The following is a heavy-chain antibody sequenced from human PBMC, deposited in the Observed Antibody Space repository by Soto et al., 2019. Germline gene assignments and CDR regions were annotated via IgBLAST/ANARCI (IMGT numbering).Heavy chain of an antibody. V-gene: IGHV4-30-2*01. D-gene: IGHD4-17*01. CDR3: ARGGKTVTTFDY. CDR2: IYPSGST. CDR1: GGSISSGGYS. Sequence: QLQLPESGSGLVKPSQTMSLTCAVSGGSISSGGYSWSWIRQPPGKGLEWIGYIYPSGSTYYNPSRKTRVTIAVDRAKNQFSLKLSSVTAADTAVYYCARGGKTVTTFDYWGQGTLVTVSS. J-gene: IGHJ4*02.